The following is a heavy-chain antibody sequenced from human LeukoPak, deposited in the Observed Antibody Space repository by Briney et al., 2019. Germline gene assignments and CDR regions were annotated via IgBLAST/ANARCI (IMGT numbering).Heavy chain of an antibody. CDR1: GYTFTGYY. J-gene: IGHJ4*02. CDR3: ARGRALVTMIVVPPGVGD. V-gene: IGHV1-8*02. Sequence: ASVKVSCKASGYTFTGYYMHWVRQAPGQGLEWMGWINPNSGNTGYAQKFQGRVTMTRNTSVSTAYMELSSLRSEDTAVYYCARGRALVTMIVVPPGVGDWGQGTLVTVSS. D-gene: IGHD3-22*01. CDR2: INPNSGNT.